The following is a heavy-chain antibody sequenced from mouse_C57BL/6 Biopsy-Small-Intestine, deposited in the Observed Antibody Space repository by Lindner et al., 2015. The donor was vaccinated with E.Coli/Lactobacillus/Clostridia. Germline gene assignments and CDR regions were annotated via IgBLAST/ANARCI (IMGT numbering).Heavy chain of an antibody. CDR3: ARGGLRRGYYFDY. D-gene: IGHD2-4*01. CDR1: GYSITSGYD. J-gene: IGHJ2*01. Sequence: QLQESGPGMVKPSQSLSLTCTVTGYSITSGYDWHWIRHFPGNKLEWMGYISYSGSTNYNPSLKSRISITHDTSKNHFFLKLNSVTTEDTATYYCARGGLRRGYYFDYWGQGTTLTVSS. CDR2: ISYSGST. V-gene: IGHV3-1*01.